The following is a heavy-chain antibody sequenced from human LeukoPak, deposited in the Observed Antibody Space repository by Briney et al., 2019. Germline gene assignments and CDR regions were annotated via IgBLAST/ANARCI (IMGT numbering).Heavy chain of an antibody. CDR1: GITLSNYG. D-gene: IGHD6-19*01. CDR3: ARASGWLPGFDY. CDR2: ISDSGGRT. J-gene: IGHJ4*02. Sequence: GGSLRLSCAVSGITLSNYGMSRVRQAPGKGLEWVAGISDSGGRTNYADSVKGRFTISRDNAKNSLYLQMNSLRAEDTAVYYCARASGWLPGFDYWGQGTLVTVSS. V-gene: IGHV3-23*01.